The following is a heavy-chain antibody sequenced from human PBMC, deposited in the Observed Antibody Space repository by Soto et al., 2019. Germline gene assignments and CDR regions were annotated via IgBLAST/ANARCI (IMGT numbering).Heavy chain of an antibody. CDR1: GYSFSTSW. D-gene: IGHD5-12*01. Sequence: VESLKISCKGSGYSFSTSWIGWVRQMPGRGLEWMGIIYPSDSDTRYSPSFQGQVTISADKSISTAYLQWSSLKASDTAMYYCARQYSGYDYWGQGTLVPVSS. J-gene: IGHJ4*02. CDR2: IYPSDSDT. CDR3: ARQYSGYDY. V-gene: IGHV5-51*01.